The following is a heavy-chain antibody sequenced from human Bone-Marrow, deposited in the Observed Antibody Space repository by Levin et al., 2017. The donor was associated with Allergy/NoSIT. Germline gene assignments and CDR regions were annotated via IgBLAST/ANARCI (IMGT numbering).Heavy chain of an antibody. CDR2: IDADGRTT. CDR1: GFTFSGYY. J-gene: IGHJ3*01. CDR3: AREGKSSSPRSDAFHL. Sequence: QLGESLKISCAASGFTFSGYYMHWIRQGPGKGLLCVSRIDADGRTTYYADSVKGRFTISRDNAKNTLYLEMNSLRVDDTAVYYCAREGKSSSPRSDAFHLWGQGTMVTVSS. V-gene: IGHV3-74*01. D-gene: IGHD2-2*01.